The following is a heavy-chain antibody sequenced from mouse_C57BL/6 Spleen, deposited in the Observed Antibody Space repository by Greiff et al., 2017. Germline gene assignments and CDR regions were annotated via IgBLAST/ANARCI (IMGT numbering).Heavy chain of an antibody. J-gene: IGHJ3*01. CDR2: FHPYNDDT. V-gene: IGHV1-47*01. CDR1: GYTFTTYS. Sequence: QVQLQQSGAELVKPGASVKLSCTASGYTFTTYSIEWMKQNHGKSLEWIGNFHPYNDDTKYNEKFKGKATLTVDKSSSTVYLELSREPSDDSAVYYCARRGYDLAWFAYGGQGTLVTVSA. CDR3: ARRGYDLAWFAY. D-gene: IGHD2-2*01.